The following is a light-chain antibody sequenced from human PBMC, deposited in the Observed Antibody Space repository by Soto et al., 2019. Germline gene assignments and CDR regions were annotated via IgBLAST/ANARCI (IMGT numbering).Light chain of an antibody. V-gene: IGLV2-14*01. CDR3: SSYTSRSTRNYV. CDR2: EVS. CDR1: SSDVGGYNY. J-gene: IGLJ1*01. Sequence: QSALTQPASVSGSPGQSITISCTGTSSDVGGYNYVSWYQQHPGKAPKIMIYEVSNRPSGVSHRFSGSKSGNTASLTISGLQAEDEADYYCSSYTSRSTRNYVFGTGTKLTVL.